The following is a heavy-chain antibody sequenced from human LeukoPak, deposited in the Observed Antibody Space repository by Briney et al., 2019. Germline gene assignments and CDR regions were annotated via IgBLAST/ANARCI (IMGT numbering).Heavy chain of an antibody. CDR3: ARDGYSYGSYYFDY. V-gene: IGHV1-2*02. CDR2: INPNSGGT. CDR1: GYTFTGYY. Sequence: ASVKVPCKASGYTFTGYYMLWVRPAPGQGLEWMGWINPNSGGTNYAQKFQGRVTMTRDTSISTAYMELSRLRSDDTAVYYCARDGYSYGSYYFDYWGQGTLVTVSS. D-gene: IGHD5-18*01. J-gene: IGHJ4*02.